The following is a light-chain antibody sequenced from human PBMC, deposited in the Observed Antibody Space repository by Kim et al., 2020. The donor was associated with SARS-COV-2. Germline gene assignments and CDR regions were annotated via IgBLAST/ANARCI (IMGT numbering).Light chain of an antibody. J-gene: IGLJ3*02. CDR2: GKN. V-gene: IGLV3-19*01. Sequence: SSELTQDPAVSVALGQTVRITCQGDSLRSYYATWYQQKAGQAPLLVVYGKNNRPSGIPDRFSGSYSGNTASLTITGALAEDEADYYCTSRDTKMFGGGTKVTVL. CDR3: TSRDTKM. CDR1: SLRSYY.